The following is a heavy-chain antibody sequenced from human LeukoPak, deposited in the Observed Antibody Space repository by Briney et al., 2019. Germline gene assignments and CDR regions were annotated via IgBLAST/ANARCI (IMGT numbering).Heavy chain of an antibody. D-gene: IGHD3-3*01. J-gene: IGHJ4*02. CDR3: ATYDSWSGYNIAY. Sequence: HPGRSLRLSCVVSGFTLSIRWMMWVRLAPGEGLEWMTNINRDGSEKNYVYSVKGRFTITRDNAENSLYLQMNSLKVEDSAIYYCATYDSWSGYNIAYWGQGTLVTVSS. CDR1: GFTLSIRW. V-gene: IGHV3-7*03. CDR2: INRDGSEK.